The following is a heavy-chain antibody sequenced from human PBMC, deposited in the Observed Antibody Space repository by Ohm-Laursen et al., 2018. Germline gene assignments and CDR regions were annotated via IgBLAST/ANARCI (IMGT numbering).Heavy chain of an antibody. CDR2: IYYSGST. V-gene: IGHV4-59*07. D-gene: IGHD3-22*01. Sequence: PSDTLSLTCAVSGGSISSYYWSWIRQPPGKGLEWIGYIYYSGSTNYNPSLKSRVTISVDTSKNQFSLKLSSVTAADTAVYYCAGGYYYDSSGYYWDNWFDPWGQGTLVTVSS. J-gene: IGHJ5*02. CDR3: AGGYYYDSSGYYWDNWFDP. CDR1: GGSISSYY.